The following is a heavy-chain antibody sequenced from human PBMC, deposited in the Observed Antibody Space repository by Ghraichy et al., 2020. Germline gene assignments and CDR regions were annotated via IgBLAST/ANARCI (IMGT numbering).Heavy chain of an antibody. J-gene: IGHJ4*02. CDR1: GFTFSNAW. CDR2: IKSKTDGGTT. CDR3: TTEPRVGAIDY. D-gene: IGHD1-26*01. V-gene: IGHV3-15*01. Sequence: GESLNISCAASGFTFSNAWMSWVRQAPGKGLEWVGRIKSKTDGGTTDYAAPVKGRFTISRDDSKNTLYLQMNSLKTEDTAVYYCTTEPRVGAIDYWGQGTLVTVSS.